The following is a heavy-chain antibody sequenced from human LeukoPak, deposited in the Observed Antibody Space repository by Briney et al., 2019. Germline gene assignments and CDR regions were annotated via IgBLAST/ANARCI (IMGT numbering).Heavy chain of an antibody. J-gene: IGHJ4*02. D-gene: IGHD1-26*01. CDR1: GFTVSTTY. V-gene: IGHV3-66*02. Sequence: GGSLRLSCTASGFTVSTTYQSWVRQAPGKGLEWVSVIYSGGNTYYADSVKGRFTISRDNSKNTLYLQMNSLRTEDTAVYYCASNGVNSGSFLQLDYWGQGTLVTVSS. CDR2: IYSGGNT. CDR3: ASNGVNSGSFLQLDY.